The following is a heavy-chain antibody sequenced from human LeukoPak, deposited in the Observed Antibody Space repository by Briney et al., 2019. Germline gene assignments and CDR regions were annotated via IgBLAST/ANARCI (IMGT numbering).Heavy chain of an antibody. J-gene: IGHJ5*02. V-gene: IGHV5-51*01. D-gene: IGHD1-26*01. CDR2: IYPGDSDT. CDR3: ARNSRAYSGSYYGYNWFDP. Sequence: GESLKISCKGSGYSFTSYWIGWVRQMPGKGLEWMGIIYPGDSDTRYSPSFQGQVTISADKSISTAYLQWSSLKASDTAMYYCARNSRAYSGSYYGYNWFDPWGQGTLVTVSS. CDR1: GYSFTSYW.